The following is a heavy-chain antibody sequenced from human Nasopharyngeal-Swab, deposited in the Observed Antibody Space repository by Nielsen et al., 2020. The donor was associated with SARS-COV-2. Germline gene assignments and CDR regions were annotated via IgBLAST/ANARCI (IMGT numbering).Heavy chain of an antibody. CDR1: GGTFSSYA. V-gene: IGHV1-69*13. CDR2: IIPIFGTA. CDR3: AIMTTVTSYLFYYYYYMNV. D-gene: IGHD4-11*01. Sequence: SVKVSCKASGGTFSSYAISWVRQAPGQGLEWMGGIIPIFGTANYAQKFQGRVTITADESTSPAYMELSSLRSEDTAVYYCAIMTTVTSYLFYYYYYMNVWGKGTTVTVSS. J-gene: IGHJ6*03.